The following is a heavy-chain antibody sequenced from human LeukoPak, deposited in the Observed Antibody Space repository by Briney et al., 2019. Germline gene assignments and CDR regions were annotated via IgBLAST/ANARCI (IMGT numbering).Heavy chain of an antibody. CDR3: ARVKVMTIFGVVIPLNYGMDV. CDR2: MNPNSGNT. V-gene: IGHV1-8*01. Sequence: GASVKVSGKASGYTFTSYDINWVRQATGQGLEWMGWMNPNSGNTGYAQKFQGRVTMTRNTSISTAYMELSSLRSEDTAVYYCARVKVMTIFGVVIPLNYGMDVWGQGTTVTVSS. CDR1: GYTFTSYD. D-gene: IGHD3-3*01. J-gene: IGHJ6*02.